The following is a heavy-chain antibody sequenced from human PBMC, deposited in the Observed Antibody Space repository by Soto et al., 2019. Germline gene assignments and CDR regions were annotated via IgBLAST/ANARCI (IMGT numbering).Heavy chain of an antibody. J-gene: IGHJ4*02. CDR3: ARERVPGYSDY. CDR2: IYYSGST. D-gene: IGHD5-18*01. CDR1: GGSISSGDYY. V-gene: IGHV4-30-4*01. Sequence: LSLTCTVSGGSISSGDYYWSWIRQPPGKGLEWIGYIYYSGSTYYNPSLKSRVTISVDTSKNQFSLKLSSVTAADTAVYYCARERVPGYSDYWGQGTLVSVSS.